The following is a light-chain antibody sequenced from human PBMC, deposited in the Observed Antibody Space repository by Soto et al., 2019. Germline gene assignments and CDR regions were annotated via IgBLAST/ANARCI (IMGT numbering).Light chain of an antibody. CDR1: QGISSF. V-gene: IGKV1-8*01. CDR2: AAA. Sequence: AIRMTQSPSSISASTGYRVTITCRASQGISSFLAWYQQKPGKAPKLLIYAAATLQRGAPSRFSASGSGTDFTLTISRLQSEDFATYFCQQYLSYPYTFGQGTKLEI. J-gene: IGKJ2*01. CDR3: QQYLSYPYT.